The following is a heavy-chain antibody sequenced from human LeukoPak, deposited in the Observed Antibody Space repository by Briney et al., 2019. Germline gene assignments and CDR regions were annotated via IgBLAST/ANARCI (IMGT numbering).Heavy chain of an antibody. CDR3: ARGLAARYYFDY. D-gene: IGHD6-13*01. V-gene: IGHV4-59*01. CDR2: IYYTGST. Sequence: SETLSLTCTVSGDSIGLYYWSWIRQPPERGLEWIGYIYYTGSTKYNPSLKSRVTISVDTSKNQFSLKLSSVTAADTAVYYCARGLAARYYFDYWGQGTLVTVSS. J-gene: IGHJ4*02. CDR1: GDSIGLYY.